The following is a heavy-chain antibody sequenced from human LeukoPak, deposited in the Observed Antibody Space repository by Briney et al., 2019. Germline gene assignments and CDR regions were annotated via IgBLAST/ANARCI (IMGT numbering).Heavy chain of an antibody. CDR2: INPNSGGT. D-gene: IGHD7-27*01. Sequence: ASVKVSCKASGGTFSSYAISWVRQAPGQGLEWMGWINPNSGGTNYAQKFQGRVTMTRDTSITTVYMELSRLRSDDTAVYYCARVPQENLTGDYWGQGTLVIVSS. V-gene: IGHV1-2*02. J-gene: IGHJ4*02. CDR3: ARVPQENLTGDY. CDR1: GGTFSSYA.